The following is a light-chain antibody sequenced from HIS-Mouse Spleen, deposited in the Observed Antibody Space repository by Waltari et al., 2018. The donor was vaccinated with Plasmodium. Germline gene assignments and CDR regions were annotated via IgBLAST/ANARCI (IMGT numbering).Light chain of an antibody. J-gene: IGLJ1*01. V-gene: IGLV2-23*01. CDR1: SSDVGSYNL. CDR2: EGS. Sequence: QSALTQPASVSGSPGQSITISCTGTSSDVGSYNLVSWYQQHPGKAPKRMIYEGSKRPSGVSKRVSGSKSGNTASLTISGLQAEDEADYYCCSYAGSSTYVFGTGTKVTVL. CDR3: CSYAGSSTYV.